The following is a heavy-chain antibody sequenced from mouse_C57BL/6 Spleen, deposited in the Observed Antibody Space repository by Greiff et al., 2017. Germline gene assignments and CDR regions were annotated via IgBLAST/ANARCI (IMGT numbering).Heavy chain of an antibody. CDR3: ARPRDYDGFAY. J-gene: IGHJ3*01. CDR1: GYTFTSYW. CDR2: IHPTSGST. Sequence: QVQLQQPGAELVKPGASVKLSCKASGYTFTSYWMHWVKQRPGQGLEWIGMIHPTSGSTNYNQKFKSKATLTVDKSSSTAYLQLSSLTSEDAAVYYCARPRDYDGFAYWGQGTLVTVSA. V-gene: IGHV1-64*01. D-gene: IGHD2-4*01.